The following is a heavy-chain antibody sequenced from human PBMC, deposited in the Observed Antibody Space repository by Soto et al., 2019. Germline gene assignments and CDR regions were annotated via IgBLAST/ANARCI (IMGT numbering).Heavy chain of an antibody. J-gene: IGHJ4*02. V-gene: IGHV4-59*01. D-gene: IGHD2-15*01. CDR3: THSPRVSWYFDY. Sequence: SETLSLTCTVSGGSISSYYWSWIRQPPGKGLEWIGYIYYSGSTNYNPSLKSRVTITRDTSKNQVVLTMTNLDPVDTATYYCTHSPRVSWYFDYWGQGTLVTVSS. CDR2: IYYSGST. CDR1: GGSISSYY.